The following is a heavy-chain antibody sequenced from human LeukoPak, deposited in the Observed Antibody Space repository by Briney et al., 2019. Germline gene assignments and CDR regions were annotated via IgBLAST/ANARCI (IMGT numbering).Heavy chain of an antibody. D-gene: IGHD5-24*01. CDR3: VRGVGVSRFNYFDP. J-gene: IGHJ5*01. CDR2: IWYDASDR. V-gene: IGHV3-33*01. CDR1: GFTFSSFG. Sequence: PGGSLRLSCAASGFTFSSFGMHWVRQAPGKGLEWVAVIWYDASDRYYADSVKGRFTISRDNSKNTLFLQMNSLRDDDTAVYYCVRGVGVSRFNYFDPCGQGTLVVVAS.